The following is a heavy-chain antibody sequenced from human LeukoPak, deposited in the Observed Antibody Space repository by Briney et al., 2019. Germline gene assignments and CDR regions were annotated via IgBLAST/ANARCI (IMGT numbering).Heavy chain of an antibody. V-gene: IGHV1-8*01. D-gene: IGHD6-19*01. Sequence: GASVKVSCKASGYTFTSYDINWVRQATGQGLEWMGWMNPNSGNTGYAQKFQGRVTITADESTSTAYMELSSLRSEDTAVYYCARSIAVAGTKTYAFDIWGQGTMVTVSS. CDR3: ARSIAVAGTKTYAFDI. CDR2: MNPNSGNT. J-gene: IGHJ3*02. CDR1: GYTFTSYD.